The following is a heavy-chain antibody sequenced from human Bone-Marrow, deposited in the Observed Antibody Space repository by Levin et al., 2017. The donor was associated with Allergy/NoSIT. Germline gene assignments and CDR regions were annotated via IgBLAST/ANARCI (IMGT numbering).Heavy chain of an antibody. Sequence: PGGSLRLSCVASGFTFSSYEMNWVRQAPGKGLEWVSYIRSSGDTIYYADSVKGRFTISRDNAKNSLYLQMNNLRAEDTAIYYCARGTSVLWWRADYWGQGTLVTVSS. J-gene: IGHJ4*02. D-gene: IGHD2-21*01. CDR2: IRSSGDTI. V-gene: IGHV3-48*03. CDR1: GFTFSSYE. CDR3: ARGTSVLWWRADY.